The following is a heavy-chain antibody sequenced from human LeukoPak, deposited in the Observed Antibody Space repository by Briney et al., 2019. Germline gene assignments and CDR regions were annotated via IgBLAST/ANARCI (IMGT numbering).Heavy chain of an antibody. CDR1: GFTFSSYW. CDR3: ARSGPLGLRYFDWLLVLAFDI. V-gene: IGHV3-7*01. Sequence: GGSLRLSCAASGFTFSSYWMSWVRQAPGKGLEWVANIKQDGSEKYYVDSVKGRFTISRDNAKNSLYLQMNSLRAEDTAVYYCARSGPLGLRYFDWLLVLAFDIWGQGTMVTVSS. J-gene: IGHJ3*02. D-gene: IGHD3-9*01. CDR2: IKQDGSEK.